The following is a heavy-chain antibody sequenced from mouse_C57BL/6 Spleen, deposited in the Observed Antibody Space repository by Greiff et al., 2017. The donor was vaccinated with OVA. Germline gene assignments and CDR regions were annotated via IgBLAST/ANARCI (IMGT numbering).Heavy chain of an antibody. CDR1: GYSITSGYY. J-gene: IGHJ2*01. V-gene: IGHV3-6*01. CDR3: AREGTTDYFDY. Sequence: EVKLQESGPGLVKPSQSLSLTCSVTGYSITSGYYWNWIRQFPGNKLEWMGYISYDGSNNYNPSLKNRISITRDTSKNQFFLKLNSVTTEDTATYYCAREGTTDYFDYWGQGTTLTVSS. D-gene: IGHD1-1*01. CDR2: ISYDGSN.